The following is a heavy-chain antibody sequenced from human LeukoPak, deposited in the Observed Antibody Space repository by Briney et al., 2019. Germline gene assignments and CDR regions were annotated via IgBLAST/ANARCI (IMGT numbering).Heavy chain of an antibody. J-gene: IGHJ3*02. CDR1: GYTLTELS. V-gene: IGHV1-24*01. D-gene: IGHD1-26*01. CDR3: ATDPPRSYRYAFDT. Sequence: ASVKVSCKVSGYTLTELSMHWVRQAPGKGLEWMGGFDPEDGETIYAQKFQGRVTMTEDTSTDTAYMELSSLRSEDTAVYYCATDPPRSYRYAFDTWGQGTMVTVSS. CDR2: FDPEDGET.